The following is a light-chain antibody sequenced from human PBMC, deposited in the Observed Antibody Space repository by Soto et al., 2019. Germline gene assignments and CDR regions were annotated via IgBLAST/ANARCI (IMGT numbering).Light chain of an antibody. J-gene: IGLJ3*02. Sequence: QAVLTQPPSVSGAPGQRVTISCTGSSSNVGAGYDVHWYQQLPGTAPKLLIYDNSNRPSGVPDRFSGSKSDTSASLAITGLQAEDEVDYYCQSYDSSLRGWVFGGGTKLTVL. CDR1: SSNVGAGYD. CDR3: QSYDSSLRGWV. CDR2: DNS. V-gene: IGLV1-40*01.